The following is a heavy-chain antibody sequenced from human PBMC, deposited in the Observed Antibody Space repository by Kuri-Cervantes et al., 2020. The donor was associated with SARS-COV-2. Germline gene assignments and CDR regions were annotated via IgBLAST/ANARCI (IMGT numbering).Heavy chain of an antibody. J-gene: IGHJ4*02. Sequence: SETLSLTCTVSGGSISSYYWSWIRQPPGEGLEWIGYIYYSGSTNYNPSLKSRVTISVDTSKNQFSLKLSSVTAADTAVYYCARGSNYDFWSGYSTFDYWGQGTLVTVSS. CDR1: GGSISSYY. CDR3: ARGSNYDFWSGYSTFDY. D-gene: IGHD3-3*01. V-gene: IGHV4-59*01. CDR2: IYYSGST.